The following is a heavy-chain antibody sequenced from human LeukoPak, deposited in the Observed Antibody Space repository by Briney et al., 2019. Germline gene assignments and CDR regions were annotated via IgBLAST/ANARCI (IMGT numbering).Heavy chain of an antibody. CDR1: GGSISSGSYY. V-gene: IGHV4-61*02. CDR3: ARDGVLDYYYHYMDV. Sequence: SETLSLTCTVSGGSISSGSYYWSWIRQPAGKGLEWIGRIYTSGSTNYNPSLKSRVTISVDTSKNQFSLKLSSVTAADTAVYYCARDGVLDYYYHYMDVWGKGTTVTVSS. CDR2: IYTSGST. J-gene: IGHJ6*03. D-gene: IGHD3-16*01.